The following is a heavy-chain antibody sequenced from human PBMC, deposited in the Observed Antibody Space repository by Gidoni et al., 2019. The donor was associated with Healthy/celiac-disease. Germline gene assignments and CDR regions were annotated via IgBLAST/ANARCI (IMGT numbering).Heavy chain of an antibody. D-gene: IGHD3-3*01. Sequence: KGLEWIGYIYYSGSTNYNPSLKSRVTISVDTSKNQFSLKLSSVTAADTAVYYCARLRPYYDFWSGYYSGGYYYYGMDVWGQGTTVTVSS. V-gene: IGHV4-59*08. CDR3: ARLRPYYDFWSGYYSGGYYYYGMDV. CDR2: IYYSGST. J-gene: IGHJ6*02.